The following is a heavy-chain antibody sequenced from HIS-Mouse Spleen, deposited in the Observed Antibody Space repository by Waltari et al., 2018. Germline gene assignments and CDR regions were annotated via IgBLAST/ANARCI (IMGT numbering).Heavy chain of an antibody. Sequence: QVQLVESGGGVVQPGRSLRLSCAASGFTFSSYGMHWVRQAPGKGLEWVAVIWYDGSNKYYADSVKGRFTISRDNSKNTLYLQMNSLRAEDTAVYYCVRGPGIAAAGTNYWGQGTLVTVSS. D-gene: IGHD6-13*01. J-gene: IGHJ4*02. V-gene: IGHV3-33*01. CDR1: GFTFSSYG. CDR2: IWYDGSNK. CDR3: VRGPGIAAAGTNY.